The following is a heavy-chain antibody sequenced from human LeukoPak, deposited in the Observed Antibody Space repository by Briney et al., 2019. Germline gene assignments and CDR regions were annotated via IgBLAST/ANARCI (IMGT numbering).Heavy chain of an antibody. CDR3: ARSAVVVFRGFDP. Sequence: SETLSLTCTVSGGSISSYYWSWIRQPPGKGLEWIGYTYYSGSTNYNPSLKSRVTISVDTSKNQFSLKLSSVTAADTAVYYCARSAVVVFRGFDPWGQGTLVTVSS. V-gene: IGHV4-59*01. CDR2: TYYSGST. CDR1: GGSISSYY. D-gene: IGHD2-15*01. J-gene: IGHJ5*02.